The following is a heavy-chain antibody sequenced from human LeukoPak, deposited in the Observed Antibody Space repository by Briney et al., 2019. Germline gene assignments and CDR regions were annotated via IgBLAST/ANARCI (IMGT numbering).Heavy chain of an antibody. V-gene: IGHV3-23*01. Sequence: GALRLSCAASGFTFSSYGMSWVRQAPGKGLEWVSAISGSGGSTYYADSVKGRFTISRDNSKNTLYLQMNSLRAEDTAVYYCAKDHYYDSSADPFDYWGQGTLVTVSS. J-gene: IGHJ4*02. CDR3: AKDHYYDSSADPFDY. CDR2: ISGSGGST. D-gene: IGHD3-22*01. CDR1: GFTFSSYG.